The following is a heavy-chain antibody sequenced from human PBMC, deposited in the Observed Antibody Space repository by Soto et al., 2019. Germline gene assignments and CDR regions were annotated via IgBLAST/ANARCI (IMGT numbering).Heavy chain of an antibody. Sequence: QVHLVESGGGVVQPGRSLRLSCAASGFTFSGYAFHWVRQSPGKGLEWLAVISDNGDTKYYTDSVRGRFAVSRDNSQSTLSLQMNSLTTEDTAIYSCAREMGRVRGGNNWFDPWCQGTLVTVSS. CDR1: GFTFSGYA. J-gene: IGHJ5*02. CDR2: ISDNGDTK. CDR3: AREMGRVRGGNNWFDP. D-gene: IGHD1-26*01. V-gene: IGHV3-30*09.